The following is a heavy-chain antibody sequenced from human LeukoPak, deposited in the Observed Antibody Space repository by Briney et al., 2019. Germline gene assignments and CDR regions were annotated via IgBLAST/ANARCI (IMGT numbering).Heavy chain of an antibody. J-gene: IGHJ5*02. CDR1: GGSISSGSYS. CDR3: AREKIAYYDNSGRGWFDP. V-gene: IGHV4-61*02. Sequence: NPSETLSLTCTVSGGSISSGSYSWSWIRQPAGKGLEWIGRIYTSGSTNYNPSLKSRVTISVDTSKKQFSLKLSSVTAADTVVYYCAREKIAYYDNSGRGWFDPWGQGTLVTVSS. D-gene: IGHD3-22*01. CDR2: IYTSGST.